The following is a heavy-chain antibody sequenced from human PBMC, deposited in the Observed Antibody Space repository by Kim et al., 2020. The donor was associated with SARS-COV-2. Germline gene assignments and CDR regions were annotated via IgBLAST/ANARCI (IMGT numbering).Heavy chain of an antibody. CDR1: GGSIRSGGKF. CDR2: ISYSGNS. Sequence: SETLSLTCSVSGGSIRSGGKFWTWIRQHPAKGLEWIGYISYSGNSHYSPSLRCRVSISLQTPENQFSLELSSLTAADTAVYYCGRGQPLDSWGPGILVTV. V-gene: IGHV4-31*03. CDR3: GRGQPLDS. J-gene: IGHJ4*02. D-gene: IGHD2-2*01.